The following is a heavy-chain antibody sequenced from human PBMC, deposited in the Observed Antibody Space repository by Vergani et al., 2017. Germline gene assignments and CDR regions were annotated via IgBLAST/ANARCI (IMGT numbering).Heavy chain of an antibody. CDR2: INHSGST. Sequence: QVQLPQWGAGLLKPSETLSLTCAVYGGSFSGYYWRWIRQPPGKGLEWIGEINHSGSTNYHPSLKSPVTISVDTSKNQCCLKLSSVTAADTAVYYCARGLGLYGSGSYRYYFDYWGQGTLVTVSS. CDR1: GGSFSGYY. J-gene: IGHJ4*02. V-gene: IGHV4-34*01. D-gene: IGHD3-10*01. CDR3: ARGLGLYGSGSYRYYFDY.